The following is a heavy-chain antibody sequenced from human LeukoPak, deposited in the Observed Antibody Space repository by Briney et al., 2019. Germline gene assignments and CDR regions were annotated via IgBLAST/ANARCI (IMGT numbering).Heavy chain of an antibody. CDR3: ARGPYGDYVDAFDI. CDR1: GFNFRSYW. J-gene: IGHJ3*02. D-gene: IGHD4-17*01. Sequence: TGGSLRLSCAASGFNFRSYWMQWVRQVPGKGLVWVARINSDDTDTYADSVKGRFTISRDNAKNLLYLQMNSLRAEDTAMFYCARGPYGDYVDAFDIWGQGTMVTVSS. V-gene: IGHV3-74*01. CDR2: INSDDTDT.